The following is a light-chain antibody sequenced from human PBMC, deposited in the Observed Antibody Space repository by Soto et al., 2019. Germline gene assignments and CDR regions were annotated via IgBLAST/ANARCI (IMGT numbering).Light chain of an antibody. CDR3: QRYGSSPPT. CDR1: QSVSSSY. Sequence: EIVLTQSPGTLSLSPGERATLSCRASQSVSSSYLAWYQQKPGQAPRLLIYGASSRATGIPDRFSGSGSGTDFTLTISRLEPEDFAVYYCQRYGSSPPTFGPRTKVDI. CDR2: GAS. J-gene: IGKJ3*01. V-gene: IGKV3-20*01.